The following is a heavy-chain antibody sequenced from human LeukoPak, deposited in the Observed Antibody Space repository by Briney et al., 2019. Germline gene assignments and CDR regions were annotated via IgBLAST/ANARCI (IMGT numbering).Heavy chain of an antibody. CDR3: AREPYDISGYGMDV. J-gene: IGHJ6*02. CDR1: GFTFSSYV. Sequence: PGRSLRLSCAASGFTFSSYVMHWVRQAPGKGLEWVALISSDENNKYHADSVKGRFTISRDNSKNTLFLQMNSLRPEDTAVYYCAREPYDISGYGMDVWGQGTMVTVSS. D-gene: IGHD3-22*01. V-gene: IGHV3-30*03. CDR2: ISSDENNK.